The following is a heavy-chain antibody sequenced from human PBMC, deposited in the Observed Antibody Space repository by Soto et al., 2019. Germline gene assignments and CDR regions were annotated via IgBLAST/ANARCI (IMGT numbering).Heavy chain of an antibody. V-gene: IGHV3-9*01. D-gene: IGHD6-13*01. CDR2: ISWNSNII. CDR3: AKGEGIAAAGTPEYFQH. CDR1: GFTLDVYP. J-gene: IGHJ1*01. Sequence: GGSLSLSCAPSGFTLDVYPMHWVRGVPGEGLEWVSSISWNSNIIGYADSVKGRFTISRDNAKNSLYLQMNSLRPEDTALYYCAKGEGIAAAGTPEYFQHWGQGTLVTVSS.